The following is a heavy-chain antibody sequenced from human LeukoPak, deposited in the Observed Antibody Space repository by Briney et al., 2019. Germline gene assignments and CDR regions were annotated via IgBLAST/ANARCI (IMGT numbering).Heavy chain of an antibody. CDR3: VKNVLWGSYRNDY. CDR2: ISGSGTNT. J-gene: IGHJ4*02. CDR1: GFTFSTYA. Sequence: GGSLSLSCAASGFTFSTYAMNWVRQAPGKGLEWVSGISGSGTNTFYTDSVKGRFTISRDNSKNTLYLQMNSLRAEDTAVYYCVKNVLWGSYRNDYWGQGTLVTVSS. V-gene: IGHV3-23*01. D-gene: IGHD3-16*02.